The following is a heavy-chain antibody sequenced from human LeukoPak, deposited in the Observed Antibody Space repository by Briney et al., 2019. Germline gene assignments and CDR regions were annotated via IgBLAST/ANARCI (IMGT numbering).Heavy chain of an antibody. V-gene: IGHV3-23*01. CDR1: GFTFSSYA. CDR3: AAWVVTFFDY. D-gene: IGHD4-23*01. CDR2: ISGSGGST. J-gene: IGHJ4*02. Sequence: GGSLRLSCAASGFTFSSYAMSWVRQAPGKGLEWVSAISGSGGSTYYAASVKGRFTIPRDNSKNTLYLQMNSLRAEDTAVYYCAAWVVTFFDYWGQGTLVTVSS.